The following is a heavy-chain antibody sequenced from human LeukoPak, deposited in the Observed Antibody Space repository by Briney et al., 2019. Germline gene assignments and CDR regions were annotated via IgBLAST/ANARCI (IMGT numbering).Heavy chain of an antibody. D-gene: IGHD5-12*01. Sequence: GGSLRLSCVASGFTFSSYAMHWVRQAPGKGLEFVSSISSNGGDTYYANSVKGRFTISRDNSKNTLYLQMGSLRAEDMAVYYCAKEVGDIVATMGTGDAFDIWGQGTMVTVSS. V-gene: IGHV3-64*01. J-gene: IGHJ3*02. CDR2: ISSNGGDT. CDR3: AKEVGDIVATMGTGDAFDI. CDR1: GFTFSSYA.